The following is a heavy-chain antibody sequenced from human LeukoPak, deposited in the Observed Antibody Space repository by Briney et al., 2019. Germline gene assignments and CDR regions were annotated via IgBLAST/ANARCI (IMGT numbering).Heavy chain of an antibody. CDR2: ISSSSGYI. CDR1: GFTFSSYN. J-gene: IGHJ4*02. D-gene: IGHD6-19*01. Sequence: GGSLRLSCAASGFTFSSYNMNWVRQAPGKGLEWVSSISSSSGYIYYADSLKGRFTISRDNAKSSLYLRINSLRAEDTAVYYCARAPTFSGWFDYWGQGTLVTVSS. CDR3: ARAPTFSGWFDY. V-gene: IGHV3-21*01.